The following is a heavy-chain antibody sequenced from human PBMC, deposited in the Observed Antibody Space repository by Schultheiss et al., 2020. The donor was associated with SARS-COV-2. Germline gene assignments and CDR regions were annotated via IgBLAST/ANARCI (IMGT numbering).Heavy chain of an antibody. V-gene: IGHV4-39*07. CDR3: ARFGWFDP. CDR1: GGSISSSSYY. CDR2: INHSGST. J-gene: IGHJ5*02. Sequence: SETLSLTCTVSGGSISSSSYYWSWIRQPPGKGLEWIGEINHSGSTNYNPSLKSRVTISVDTSKNQFSLKLSSVTAADTAVYYCARFGWFDPWGQGTLVTVSS. D-gene: IGHD3-10*01.